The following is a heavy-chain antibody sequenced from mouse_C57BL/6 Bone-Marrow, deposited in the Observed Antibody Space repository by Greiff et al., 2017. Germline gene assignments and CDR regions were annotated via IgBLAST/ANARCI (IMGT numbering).Heavy chain of an antibody. J-gene: IGHJ4*01. D-gene: IGHD2-4*01. CDR2: INPNYGTT. CDR3: ARGYEYDYAMDY. V-gene: IGHV1-39*01. Sequence: EVQLQESGPELVKPGASVKISCKASGYSFTDYNMNWVEQSNGKSLEWIGVINPNYGTTSYNQKFKGKATLTVDQSSSTAYMQLNRLRSEDSAVYVCARGYEYDYAMDYGGQGTAVTVSS. CDR1: GYSFTDYN.